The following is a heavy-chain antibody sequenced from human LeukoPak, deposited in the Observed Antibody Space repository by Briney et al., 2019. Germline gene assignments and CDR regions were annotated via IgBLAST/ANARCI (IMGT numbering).Heavy chain of an antibody. J-gene: IGHJ1*01. CDR2: INPNSGGT. Sequence: GPSVKVSCKASGYTFTNYDIHWVRQPTGQGLEWMGWINPNSGGTNYAQKFQGRVIMTRDKSTSTAYIELSRHLTAHTAGYYRSRVSGISGGWYNQRYFQHWGQGTLVTVSS. CDR3: SRVSGISGGWYNQRYFQH. CDR1: GYTFTNYD. D-gene: IGHD6-19*01. V-gene: IGHV1-2*02.